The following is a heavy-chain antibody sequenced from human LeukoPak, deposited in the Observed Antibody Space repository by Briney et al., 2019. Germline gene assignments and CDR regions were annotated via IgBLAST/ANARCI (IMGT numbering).Heavy chain of an antibody. CDR2: INHRGST. Sequence: PSEILSLTCAVYGGSFSGYYWSWIRQPPGKGLEWIGEINHRGSTNYNPSLKSRVTISVDTSKNQFSLKLSSVTAADTAVYYCARARAAWFDPWGQGTLVTVSS. V-gene: IGHV4-34*01. J-gene: IGHJ5*02. CDR1: GGSFSGYY. CDR3: ARARAAWFDP.